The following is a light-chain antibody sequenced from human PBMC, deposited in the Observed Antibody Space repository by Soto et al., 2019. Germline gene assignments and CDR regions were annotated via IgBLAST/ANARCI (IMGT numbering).Light chain of an antibody. CDR3: ATWDNSLSGPV. Sequence: QSVLTQPPSASGTPGQRVTISCSGSTSNIAINDVYWYQQPPGAAPKVLFYRNDRRPSGVPDRFSASKSDTSASLAISGLRSDDEADYYCATWDNSLSGPVFGGGTKLTVL. CDR1: TSNIAIND. V-gene: IGLV1-47*01. J-gene: IGLJ3*02. CDR2: RND.